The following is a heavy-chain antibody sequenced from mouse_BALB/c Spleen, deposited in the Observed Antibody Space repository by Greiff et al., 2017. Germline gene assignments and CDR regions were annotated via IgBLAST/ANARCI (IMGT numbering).Heavy chain of an antibody. V-gene: IGHV1-14*01. CDR1: GYTFTSYV. CDR3: ARAYYDYRAWFAY. J-gene: IGHJ3*01. CDR2: INPYNDGT. Sequence: EVQLVESGPELVKPGASVKMSCKASGYTFTSYVMHWVKQKPGQGLEWIGYINPYNDGTKYNEKFKGKATLTSDKSSSTAYMELSSLTSEDSAVYYCARAYYDYRAWFAYWGQGTLVTVSA. D-gene: IGHD2-4*01.